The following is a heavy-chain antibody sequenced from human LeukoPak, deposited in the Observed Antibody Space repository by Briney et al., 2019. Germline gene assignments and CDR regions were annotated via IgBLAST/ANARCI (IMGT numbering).Heavy chain of an antibody. CDR2: INPNSGGT. CDR1: GYTFTGYY. D-gene: IGHD3-10*01. J-gene: IGHJ4*02. CDR3: ARAPRRTMVRGAFFFDY. Sequence: ASVKVSCKASGYTFTGYYMHWVRQAPGQGREWMGWINPNSGGTNYAQKFQGRVTMTRDTSISTAYMELSRLRSDDTAVYYCARAPRRTMVRGAFFFDYWGQGTLVTVSS. V-gene: IGHV1-2*02.